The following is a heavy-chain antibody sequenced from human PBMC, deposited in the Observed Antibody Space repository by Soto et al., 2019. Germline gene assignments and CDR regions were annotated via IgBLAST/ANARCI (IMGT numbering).Heavy chain of an antibody. V-gene: IGHV5-10-1*01. CDR3: ARHAAVAPLSGGYYGMDV. CDR2: IDPSDSDT. CDR1: GFTFSNHW. D-gene: IGHD6-19*01. J-gene: IGHJ6*02. Sequence: GESLKISCKGSGFTFSNHWIAWVRQMPGRGLEWMGRIDPSDSDTNYSPSFQGHVTISADKSISTAYLQWSSLKASDTAMYYCARHAAVAPLSGGYYGMDVWGQGTTVTVSS.